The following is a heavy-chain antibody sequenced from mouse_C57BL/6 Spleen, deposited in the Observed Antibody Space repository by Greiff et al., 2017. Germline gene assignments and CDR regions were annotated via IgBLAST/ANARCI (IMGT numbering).Heavy chain of an antibody. D-gene: IGHD2-4*01. V-gene: IGHV5-15*01. Sequence: VQRVESGGGLVPPGGSLKLSCAASGFTFSDYGMAWVRQAPRKGPEWVAFISNLAYSIYYADTVTGRFTISREKDKNTLYLEMSSLRSEDTSMYYCSRHSYDYEVAMDYWGQGTSVTVSS. CDR3: SRHSYDYEVAMDY. CDR2: ISNLAYSI. CDR1: GFTFSDYG. J-gene: IGHJ4*01.